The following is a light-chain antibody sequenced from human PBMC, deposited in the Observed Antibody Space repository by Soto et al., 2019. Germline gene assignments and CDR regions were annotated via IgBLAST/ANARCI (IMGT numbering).Light chain of an antibody. CDR2: DVN. V-gene: IGLV2-14*03. CDR3: CSYTSSSTHV. J-gene: IGLJ1*01. CDR1: SSDVGGYNF. Sequence: QSVLTQPASVSGSPGXSXTISCTGTSSDVGGYNFVSWYQQHPGKVPKLMIFDVNRRPSGVSDRFSGSKSGNTASLTISGLQAEDEGDYYCCSYTSSSTHVFGSGTKLTVL.